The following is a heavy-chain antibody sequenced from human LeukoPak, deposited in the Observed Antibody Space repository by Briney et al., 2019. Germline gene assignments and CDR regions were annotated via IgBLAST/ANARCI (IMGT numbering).Heavy chain of an antibody. Sequence: GASVKVSCKASGYTFTSYGISWVRQAPGQGLEWMGWISAYNGNTNYAQKLQGRVTMTTDTSTSTAYMELSSLRSEDTAVYYCARDHVLGKAYYYYYGMDVWGQGTTVTVSS. CDR2: ISAYNGNT. J-gene: IGHJ6*02. CDR1: GYTFTSYG. CDR3: ARDHVLGKAYYYYYGMDV. V-gene: IGHV1-18*01. D-gene: IGHD2-8*02.